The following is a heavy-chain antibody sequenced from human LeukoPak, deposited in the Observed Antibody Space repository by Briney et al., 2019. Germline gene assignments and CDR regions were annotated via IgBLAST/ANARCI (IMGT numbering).Heavy chain of an antibody. D-gene: IGHD1-26*01. V-gene: IGHV3-21*01. CDR1: GFTFSSYG. CDR3: ATEGIVGGGAHFDY. J-gene: IGHJ4*02. Sequence: GGSLRLSCAASGFTFSSYGINWVRQAPGKGLEWVSSIDVGSYAYYANSVKGRFTISRDNAKNSLYLQMNSVRVEDTAVYYCATEGIVGGGAHFDYWGQGTLVTXSS. CDR2: IDVGSYA.